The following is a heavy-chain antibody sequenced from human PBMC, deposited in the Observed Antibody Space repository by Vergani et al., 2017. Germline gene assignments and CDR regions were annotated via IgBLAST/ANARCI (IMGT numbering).Heavy chain of an antibody. CDR2: ICHTEDT. CDR1: GDSISSNNC. Sequence: QVQLVESGPGLVKTPGTLSLPCAVSGDSISSNNCWTWVRQPPGKGLAWIGDICHTEDTKYSPSLKSRVTVSVDESRNLFSLRLISVTAADTAVYYCATIGYRRWGYYFDDWGQGSLVTVSS. J-gene: IGHJ4*02. D-gene: IGHD2-2*02. CDR3: ATIGYRRWGYYFDD. V-gene: IGHV4-4*03.